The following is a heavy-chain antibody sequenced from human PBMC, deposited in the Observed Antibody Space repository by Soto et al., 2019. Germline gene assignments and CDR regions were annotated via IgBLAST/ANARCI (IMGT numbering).Heavy chain of an antibody. CDR3: AGDGVDVSRTTVRHGALDI. Sequence: QVQLVQSGAEVKKPGSSVKVSCKASGGSFSTYGISWVRQAPGQGLEWMGGFIPVFTTAKYAQKFQGRVSITADESKDTAYMELSSLRSEDTAVYFCAGDGVDVSRTTVRHGALDIWGQGTVVTVSS. J-gene: IGHJ3*02. CDR1: GGSFSTYG. V-gene: IGHV1-69*01. CDR2: FIPVFTTA. D-gene: IGHD4-17*01.